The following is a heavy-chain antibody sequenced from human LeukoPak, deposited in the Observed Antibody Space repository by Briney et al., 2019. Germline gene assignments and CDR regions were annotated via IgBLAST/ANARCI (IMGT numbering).Heavy chain of an antibody. CDR3: AKDGGRWEVPHWSDP. CDR1: GFTFSSYW. CDR2: IKQDGSEK. Sequence: GGSLRLSCAASGFTFSSYWMSWVRQAPGKGLEWVANIKQDGSEKYYVDSVKGRFTISRDNPKNTLYLQMNSLRAEDTAVYYCAKDGGRWEVPHWSDPWGQGTLVTVSS. J-gene: IGHJ5*02. D-gene: IGHD1-26*01. V-gene: IGHV3-7*03.